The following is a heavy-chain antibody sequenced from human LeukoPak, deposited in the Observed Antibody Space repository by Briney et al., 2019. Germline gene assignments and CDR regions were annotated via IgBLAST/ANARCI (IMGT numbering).Heavy chain of an antibody. CDR3: ARDFSSVSY. Sequence: GGSLRLSCSASGFXFSTYSINWVRQAPGKGLEWVSSIISSSSFIYYADSVKGRFSISRDNAKNSLYLQMNSLRAEDTAVYYCARDFSSVSYWGQGTLVTVSS. V-gene: IGHV3-21*01. D-gene: IGHD6-19*01. CDR1: GFXFSTYS. CDR2: IISSSSFI. J-gene: IGHJ4*02.